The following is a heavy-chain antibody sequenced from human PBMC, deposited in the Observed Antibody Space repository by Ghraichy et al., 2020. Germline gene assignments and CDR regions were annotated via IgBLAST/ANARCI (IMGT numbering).Heavy chain of an antibody. V-gene: IGHV3-7*03. CDR2: IKQDGSEK. Sequence: GGSLRLSCAASGFTFSSYWMSWVRQAPGKGLEWVANIKQDGSEKYYVDSVKGRFTISRDNAKNSLYLQMNSLRAEDTAVYYCARDWAIPDCGGDCFWSGHDYWGQGTLVTVSS. CDR3: ARDWAIPDCGGDCFWSGHDY. CDR1: GFTFSSYW. J-gene: IGHJ4*02. D-gene: IGHD2-21*02.